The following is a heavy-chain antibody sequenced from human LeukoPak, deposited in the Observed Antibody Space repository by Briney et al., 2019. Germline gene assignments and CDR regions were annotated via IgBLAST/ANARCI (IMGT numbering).Heavy chain of an antibody. V-gene: IGHV3-11*01. D-gene: IGHD1-14*01. J-gene: IGHJ6*02. CDR1: GFTFSDYY. Sequence: GGSLRLSCAASGFTFSDYYINWIRQAPGKGLEWVSHISSSGRLMQYADSVKGRFTITRDNAQNFMSLQMNSLKPEDTAVYYCARDTNNGSDVWGRGTTVTVSS. CDR2: ISSSGRLM. CDR3: ARDTNNGSDV.